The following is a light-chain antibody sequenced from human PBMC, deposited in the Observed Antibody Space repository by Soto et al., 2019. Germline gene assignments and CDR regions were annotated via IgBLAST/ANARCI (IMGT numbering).Light chain of an antibody. CDR2: DAS. J-gene: IGKJ1*01. CDR1: QGISTY. V-gene: IGKV1-9*01. CDR3: QQCHRYLT. Sequence: DIQLTQSPSFLSASVGDRVTITCRASQGISTYLAWYQQKLGKAPKLLIYDASTLQSGVPSRFSGSRSGTEFTLTISSLQPEDFATYYCQQCHRYLTFGQGTKVDI.